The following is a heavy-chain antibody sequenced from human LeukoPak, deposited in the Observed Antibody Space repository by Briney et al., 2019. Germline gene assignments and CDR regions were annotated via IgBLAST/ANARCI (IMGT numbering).Heavy chain of an antibody. V-gene: IGHV1-69*05. Sequence: SVKVSCKASGGTFSSYAISWVRQAPGQGLEWMGGIIPIFGTANYAQKFQGRVTITTDESTSTAYMELSSLRSEDTAVYYCARVACSSTSCYTIFDYWGQGTLVTVSS. CDR3: ARVACSSTSCYTIFDY. J-gene: IGHJ4*02. D-gene: IGHD2-2*02. CDR1: GGTFSSYA. CDR2: IIPIFGTA.